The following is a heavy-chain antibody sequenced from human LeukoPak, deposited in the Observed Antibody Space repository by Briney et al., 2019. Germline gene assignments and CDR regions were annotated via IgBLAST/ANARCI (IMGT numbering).Heavy chain of an antibody. CDR3: ATYRQVLLPFES. Sequence: GGSLRLSCAASGFTFSTFAMIWVRQPKGKGLEWVSSIFPSGGEIHYADSVRGRFTISRDNSKSTLSLQMNSLRAEETAIYYCATYRQVLLPFESWGQGTLVTVSS. V-gene: IGHV3-23*01. CDR1: GFTFSTFA. D-gene: IGHD2-8*02. CDR2: IFPSGGEI. J-gene: IGHJ4*02.